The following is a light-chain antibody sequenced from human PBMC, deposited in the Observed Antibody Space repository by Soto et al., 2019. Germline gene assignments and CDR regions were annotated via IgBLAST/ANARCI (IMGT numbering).Light chain of an antibody. CDR1: SSDVGGYNY. Sequence: QSALTQPPSASGSPGQSVTISCTGTSSDVGGYNYVSWYQQHPGKAPKLMIYEVNKRPSGVPDRFSGSKSGNTASLTVSGLQAEDEADYCCTSYTSSSTLLVFGGGTKLTVL. CDR2: EVN. V-gene: IGLV2-8*01. CDR3: TSYTSSSTLLV. J-gene: IGLJ2*01.